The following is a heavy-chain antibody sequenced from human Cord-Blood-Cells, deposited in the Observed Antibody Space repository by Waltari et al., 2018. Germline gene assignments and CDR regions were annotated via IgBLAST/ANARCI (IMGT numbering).Heavy chain of an antibody. CDR1: GFTFSSYS. V-gene: IGHV3-21*01. CDR2: ISSSSYI. CDR3: ASVTYCGGDCYFDY. Sequence: EVQLVESGGGLVKPGGSLRLSCAASGFTFSSYSMNWVRQAPGKGLGWVSSISSSSYIYYADSVKGRFTISRDNAKNSLYLQMNSLRAEDTAVYYCASVTYCGGDCYFDYWGQGTLVTVSS. D-gene: IGHD2-21*01. J-gene: IGHJ4*02.